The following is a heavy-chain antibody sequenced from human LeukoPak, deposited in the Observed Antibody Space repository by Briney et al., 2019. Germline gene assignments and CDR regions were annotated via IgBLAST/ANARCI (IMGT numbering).Heavy chain of an antibody. J-gene: IGHJ5*02. Sequence: ASVKVSCKASGGTFSSYAISWVRQAPGQVLEWMGRIIPILGIANYAQKFQGRVTITADKSTSTAYMELSSLRSEDTAVYYCARAILPRSPPRWFDPWGQGTLVTVSS. CDR3: ARAILPRSPPRWFDP. V-gene: IGHV1-69*04. CDR2: IIPILGIA. CDR1: GGTFSSYA.